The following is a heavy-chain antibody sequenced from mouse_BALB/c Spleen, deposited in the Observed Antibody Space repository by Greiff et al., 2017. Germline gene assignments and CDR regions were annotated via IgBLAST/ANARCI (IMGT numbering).Heavy chain of an antibody. J-gene: IGHJ2*01. CDR1: GFAFSSYD. Sequence: EVKLVESGGGLVKPGGSLKLSCAASGFAFSSYDMSWVRQTPEKRLEWVAYISSGGGSTYYPDTVKGRFTISRDNAKNTLYLQMSSLKSEDTAMYYCARRGYYGNYNYWGQGTTLTVSS. V-gene: IGHV5-12-1*01. CDR2: ISSGGGST. D-gene: IGHD2-1*01. CDR3: ARRGYYGNYNY.